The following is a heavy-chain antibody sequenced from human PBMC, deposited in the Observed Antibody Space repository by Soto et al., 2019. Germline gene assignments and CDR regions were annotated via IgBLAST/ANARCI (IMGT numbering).Heavy chain of an antibody. J-gene: IGHJ4*02. CDR1: GYTFTSYY. CDR2: INPSGGST. Sequence: ASVKVSCKASGYTFTSYYMHWVRQAPGQGLEWMGIINPSGGSTSYAQKFQGRVTMTRDTSTSTVYMELSSLRSEDTAVYYCMTTVEFKEAFDYWGQGTLVTVSS. CDR3: MTTVEFKEAFDY. D-gene: IGHD4-17*01. V-gene: IGHV1-46*01.